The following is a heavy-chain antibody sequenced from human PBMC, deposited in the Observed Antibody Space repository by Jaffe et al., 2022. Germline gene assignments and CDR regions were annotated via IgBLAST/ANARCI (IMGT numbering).Heavy chain of an antibody. D-gene: IGHD3-22*01. J-gene: IGHJ3*02. V-gene: IGHV4-38-2*01. CDR3: ARPYDRSGIDAFDI. CDR2: IYHSGTT. CDR1: GYLISSGYY. Sequence: QVQLQESGPRLVKPSETLSLTCAVSGYLISSGYYWGWIRQPPGKGLEWIGSIYHSGTTYYNPSLKSRVTISVDTSKNQLSLKLSSVTAADTAAYYCARPYDRSGIDAFDIWGQGTMVTVSS.